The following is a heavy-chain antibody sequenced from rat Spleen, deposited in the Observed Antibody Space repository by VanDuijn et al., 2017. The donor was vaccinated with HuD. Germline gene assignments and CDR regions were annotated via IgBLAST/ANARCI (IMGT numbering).Heavy chain of an antibody. Sequence: EVQLVESGGRLVQPGNSLKLSCAASGFTFSDHAMAWVCQFPKKGLEWVAAIVDDGSNTFYRDSVKGRFTISRDNAKSTLYLQVDSLRSNDTAIYYCTRRTYFSHWGQGIMITVSS. CDR1: GFTFSDHA. J-gene: IGHJ2*01. CDR2: IVDDGSNT. D-gene: IGHD4-6*01. V-gene: IGHV5-17*01. CDR3: TRRTYFSH.